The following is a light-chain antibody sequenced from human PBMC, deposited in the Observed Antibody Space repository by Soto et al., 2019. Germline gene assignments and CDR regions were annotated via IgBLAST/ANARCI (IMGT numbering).Light chain of an antibody. V-gene: IGKV3-20*01. CDR1: QSVSSSY. J-gene: IGKJ1*01. CDR3: QQYGSSPWT. CDR2: GAS. Sequence: EIVLTQSPGTLSLSPGERATLSCRASQSVSSSYLAWYQQKPGQAPRLLIYGASSRATGIPDRFSGSGSGTDFTLIISRLEPEDLAVYYCQQYGSSPWTFGQGTKVEIK.